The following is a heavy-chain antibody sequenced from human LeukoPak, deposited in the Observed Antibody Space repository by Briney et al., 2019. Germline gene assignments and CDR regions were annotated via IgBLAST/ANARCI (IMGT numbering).Heavy chain of an antibody. V-gene: IGHV1-8*02. D-gene: IGHD6-6*01. CDR2: MNPNSGNT. CDR1: AYDFTGYH. Sequence: GASVKVSCKVVAYDFTGYHIHWVRLAPGQGLEWMGWMNPNSGNTVYAQKFQGRVTMTTNTSISTAYMELSSLRSEDTAVYYCARGSSGWFDPWGQGTLVTVSS. J-gene: IGHJ5*02. CDR3: ARGSSGWFDP.